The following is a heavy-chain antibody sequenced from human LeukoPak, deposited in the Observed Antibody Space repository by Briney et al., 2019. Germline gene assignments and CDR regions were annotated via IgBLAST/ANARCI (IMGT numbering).Heavy chain of an antibody. D-gene: IGHD5-18*01. CDR1: GFTFSSYG. V-gene: IGHV3-21*01. J-gene: IGHJ6*03. CDR2: ISSSSSYI. Sequence: PGGSLRLSCAASGFTFSSYGMHWVRQAPGKGLEWVSSISSSSSYIYYADSVKGRFTISRDNAKNSLYLQMNSLRAEDTAVYYCARDGGYSYGSLDYYYYYYMDVWGKGTTVTVSS. CDR3: ARDGGYSYGSLDYYYYYYMDV.